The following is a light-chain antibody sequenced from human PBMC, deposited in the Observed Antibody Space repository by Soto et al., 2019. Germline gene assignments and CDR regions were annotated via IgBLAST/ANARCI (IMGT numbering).Light chain of an antibody. CDR2: GAS. Sequence: EIVLTQSPGTLSLSPGERATLSCRASQSVSSSYFAWYQQKPGQAPRLLIYGASSRATGIPDRFSGSGSGTDFTLTISRLGPEDFAVYYCQQYGSSPWTFGQGTKVDIK. J-gene: IGKJ1*01. V-gene: IGKV3-20*01. CDR1: QSVSSSY. CDR3: QQYGSSPWT.